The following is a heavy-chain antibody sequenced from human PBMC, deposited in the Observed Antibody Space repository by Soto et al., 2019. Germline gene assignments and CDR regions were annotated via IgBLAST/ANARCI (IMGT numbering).Heavy chain of an antibody. CDR3: ARDRISSGWFNYYYYGMDV. CDR1: GYTFTSYG. D-gene: IGHD6-19*01. CDR2: ISAFNGNT. Sequence: QVQLVQSGAEVKKPGASVKVSCKASGYTFTSYGISWVRQAPGQGLEGIGWISAFNGNTNYAQKLQGRVTMTTDTSTSIAYMELRSLRSDDTAVYYCARDRISSGWFNYYYYGMDVWSQGTTVTVSS. J-gene: IGHJ6*02. V-gene: IGHV1-18*01.